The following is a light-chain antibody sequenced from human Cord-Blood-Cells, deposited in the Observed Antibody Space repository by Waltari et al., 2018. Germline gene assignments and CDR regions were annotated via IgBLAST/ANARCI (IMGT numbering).Light chain of an antibody. CDR1: SSKIRAGYD. CDR3: QSYDSSLSVV. V-gene: IGLV1-40*01. Sequence: QSVLTQPPSVSGAPGQRVTIPCTGSSSKIRAGYDLHWYQQLPGTAPKLPIYGNSNRPSGVPDRFSGSKSGTSASLAITGLQAEDEADYYCQSYDSSLSVVFGGGTKLTVL. J-gene: IGLJ2*01. CDR2: GNS.